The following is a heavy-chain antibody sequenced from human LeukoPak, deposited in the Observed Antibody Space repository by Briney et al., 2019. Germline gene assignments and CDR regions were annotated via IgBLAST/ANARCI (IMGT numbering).Heavy chain of an antibody. V-gene: IGHV5-51*01. CDR1: GYSFTTYW. J-gene: IGHJ5*02. CDR3: ARAVDAWFDP. Sequence: GESLKISCKGSGYSFTTYWIGWVRQMPGKGLEWIGIIYPGDSDTRYSPSFQGQVTISADKSISTAYLQWSSLKASDTAIYYCARAVDAWFDPWGQGTLVTVSS. CDR2: IYPGDSDT.